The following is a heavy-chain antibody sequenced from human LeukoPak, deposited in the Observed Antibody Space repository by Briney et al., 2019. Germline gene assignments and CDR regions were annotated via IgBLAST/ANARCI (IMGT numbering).Heavy chain of an antibody. CDR1: GYTFTSYG. J-gene: IGHJ4*02. V-gene: IGHV1-18*01. D-gene: IGHD2-15*01. CDR3: ARLGAYCSGGSCNIDY. Sequence: GASVKVSCKASGYTFTSYGISWVRQAPGQGLEWMGWISAYNGNTNYAQKLQGRVTMTTDTSTSTAYMELSRLRSDDTAVYYCARLGAYCSGGSCNIDYWGQGTLVTVSS. CDR2: ISAYNGNT.